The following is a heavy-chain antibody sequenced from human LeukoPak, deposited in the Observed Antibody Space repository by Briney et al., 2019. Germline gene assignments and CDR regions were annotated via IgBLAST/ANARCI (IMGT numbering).Heavy chain of an antibody. Sequence: GRSLRLSCAASGFTFDVYAMHWVRQAPGKGLEWVSSISSSSISIYYVDSVKGRFIISRDNAKNSLYLQMNSLRAEDTAVYYCARPQLGMGYSYYMDVWGKGTTVTVSS. CDR1: GFTFDVYA. J-gene: IGHJ6*03. V-gene: IGHV3-21*01. CDR2: ISSSSISI. D-gene: IGHD7-27*01. CDR3: ARPQLGMGYSYYMDV.